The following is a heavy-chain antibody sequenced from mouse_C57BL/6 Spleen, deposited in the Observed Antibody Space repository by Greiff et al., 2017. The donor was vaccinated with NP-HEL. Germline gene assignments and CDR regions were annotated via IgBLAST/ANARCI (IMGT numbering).Heavy chain of an antibody. CDR1: GFTFSDYG. CDR2: ISSGSSTI. J-gene: IGHJ1*03. V-gene: IGHV5-17*01. D-gene: IGHD3-3*01. Sequence: EVKLMESGGGLVKPGGSLKLSCAASGFTFSDYGMHWVRQAPEKGLEWVAYISSGSSTIYYADTVKGRFTISRDNAKNTLFLQMTSLRSEDTAMYYCARPGTGNFDVWGTGTTVTVSS. CDR3: ARPGTGNFDV.